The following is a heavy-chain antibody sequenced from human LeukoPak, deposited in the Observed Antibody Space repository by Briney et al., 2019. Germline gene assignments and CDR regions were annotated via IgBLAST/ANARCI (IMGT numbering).Heavy chain of an antibody. CDR1: GFTFSNYG. V-gene: IGHV3-74*01. D-gene: IGHD3-22*01. Sequence: GGSLRLSCAASGFTFSNYGMNWVRQAPGKGLVWVSRINSDGINTSYADSVKGRFTISRDNAKNTLNLQMNSLRAEDTAVYYCARDLGQYYDTSDNWFDPWGQGTLVTVSS. CDR2: INSDGINT. CDR3: ARDLGQYYDTSDNWFDP. J-gene: IGHJ5*02.